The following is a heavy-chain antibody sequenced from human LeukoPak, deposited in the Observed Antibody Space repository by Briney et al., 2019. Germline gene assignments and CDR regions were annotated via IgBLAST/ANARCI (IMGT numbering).Heavy chain of an antibody. CDR1: GYTFTGYY. CDR3: ARAYRTGGLGYCSSTSCYTLGY. J-gene: IGHJ4*02. D-gene: IGHD2-2*02. V-gene: IGHV1-2*02. Sequence: ASVKVSCKASGYTFTGYYMHWVRQAPGQGLEWMGWINPNSGGTNYAQKFQGRVTMTRDTSISTAYMELSRLRSDDTAVYYCARAYRTGGLGYCSSTSCYTLGYWGQGTLVTVSS. CDR2: INPNSGGT.